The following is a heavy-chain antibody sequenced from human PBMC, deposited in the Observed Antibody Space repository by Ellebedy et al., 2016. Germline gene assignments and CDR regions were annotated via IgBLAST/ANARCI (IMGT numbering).Heavy chain of an antibody. CDR2: IYYSGST. CDR1: GGSISSYY. Sequence: GSLRLSCTVSGGSISSYYWSWIRQPPGKGLEWIGYIYYSGSTNYNPSLKSRVTISVDTSKNQFSLKLSSVTAADTAVYYCARDTSGSSSRIGWFDPWGQGTLVTVSS. V-gene: IGHV4-59*01. J-gene: IGHJ5*02. D-gene: IGHD6-6*01. CDR3: ARDTSGSSSRIGWFDP.